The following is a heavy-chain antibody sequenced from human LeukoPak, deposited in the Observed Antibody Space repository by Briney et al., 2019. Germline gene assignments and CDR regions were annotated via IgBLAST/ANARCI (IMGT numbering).Heavy chain of an antibody. Sequence: SETLSLTCTVSGGSISSYYWSWIRRPPGKGLEWIGHIYYSGSTNYNPSLKSRVTISVDTSKNQFSLKLSSVTAADTAVYYCARGGSYSPWFDPWGQGTLVTVSS. J-gene: IGHJ5*02. CDR2: IYYSGST. V-gene: IGHV4-59*01. CDR3: ARGGSYSPWFDP. CDR1: GGSISSYY. D-gene: IGHD1-26*01.